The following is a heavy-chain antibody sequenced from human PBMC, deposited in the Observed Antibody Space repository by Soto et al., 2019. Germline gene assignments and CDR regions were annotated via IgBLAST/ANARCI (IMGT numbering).Heavy chain of an antibody. Sequence: SGPTLVNPTQTLTLTCTFSGFSLSTSGVGVGWIRQPPGKALEWLALIYWNDDKRYSPSLKSRLTITKDTSKNQVVLTMTNMEPVNTATYSCPHVRDGYNRRLYWYFDIWGRGTMVTVSS. D-gene: IGHD5-12*01. J-gene: IGHJ2*01. CDR3: PHVRDGYNRRLYWYFDI. CDR2: IYWNDDK. CDR1: GFSLSTSGVG. V-gene: IGHV2-5*01.